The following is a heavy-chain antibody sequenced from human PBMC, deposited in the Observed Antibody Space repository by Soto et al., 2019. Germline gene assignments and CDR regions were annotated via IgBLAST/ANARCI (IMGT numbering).Heavy chain of an antibody. CDR1: GGTFSSYA. J-gene: IGHJ5*02. D-gene: IGHD2-2*02. CDR2: IIPIFGTA. Sequence: GASVKVSCKASGGTFSSYAISWVRQAPGQGLEWMGGIIPIFGTANYAQKFQGRVTITADKSTSTTYMELSSLRSEDTAVYYCAAGCSSTSCYRGGWFDPWGQGTLVTVSS. V-gene: IGHV1-69*06. CDR3: AAGCSSTSCYRGGWFDP.